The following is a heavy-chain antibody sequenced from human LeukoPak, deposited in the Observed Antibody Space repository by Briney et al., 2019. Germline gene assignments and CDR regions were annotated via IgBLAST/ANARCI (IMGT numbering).Heavy chain of an antibody. CDR1: GGTFSSYA. Sequence: VASVKVSCKASGGTFSSYAISWVRQAPGQGLEWMGWISAYNGNTNYAQKLQGRVTMTTDTSTSTAYMELRSLRSDDTAVYYCARLAEHIAPFDPWGQGTLVTVSS. V-gene: IGHV1-18*01. CDR3: ARLAEHIAPFDP. D-gene: IGHD6-13*01. CDR2: ISAYNGNT. J-gene: IGHJ5*02.